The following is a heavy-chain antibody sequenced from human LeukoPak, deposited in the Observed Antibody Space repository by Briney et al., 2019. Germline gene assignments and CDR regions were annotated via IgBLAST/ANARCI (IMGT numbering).Heavy chain of an antibody. CDR3: ARGHPVRDSSGYYYPHYYYGMDV. Sequence: ASVKVSCKASGYTFTGYYMHWVRQAPGQGLEWMGWINPNSGGTNYAQKFQGWVTMTRDTSISTAYMELSRLRSDDTAVYYCARGHPVRDSSGYYYPHYYYGMDVWGQGTTVTVSS. J-gene: IGHJ6*02. CDR1: GYTFTGYY. V-gene: IGHV1-2*04. D-gene: IGHD3-22*01. CDR2: INPNSGGT.